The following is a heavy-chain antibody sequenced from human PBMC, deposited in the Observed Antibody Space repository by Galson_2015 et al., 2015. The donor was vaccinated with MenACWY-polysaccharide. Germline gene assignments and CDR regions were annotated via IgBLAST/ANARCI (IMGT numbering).Heavy chain of an antibody. CDR3: AREGSRIVFHAFDT. CDR2: IQYDAVYK. CDR1: TVTFRGSG. J-gene: IGHJ3*02. V-gene: IGHV3-33*01. Sequence: LRLSCAASTVTFRGSGLHWVHQAPGKGLEWVAVIQYDAVYKQYLDSVKGRFSVSRDNSKSTLYLEMNNLRAEDTALYYCAREGSRIVFHAFDTWGQGTMVIVSS. D-gene: IGHD3-10*02.